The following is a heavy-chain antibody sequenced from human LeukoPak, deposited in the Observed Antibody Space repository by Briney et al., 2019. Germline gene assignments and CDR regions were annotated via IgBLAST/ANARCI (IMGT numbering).Heavy chain of an antibody. Sequence: ASVNVSCKASGYTFTSYDINWVRQATGQGLEWMGWMNPNSGSSGYAQKFQGRVTMTRNTSISTAYMELSSLRSEDTAVYYCAREVDTAMVRWGQGTLVTVSS. CDR1: GYTFTSYD. V-gene: IGHV1-8*01. CDR3: AREVDTAMVR. CDR2: MNPNSGSS. D-gene: IGHD5-18*01. J-gene: IGHJ4*02.